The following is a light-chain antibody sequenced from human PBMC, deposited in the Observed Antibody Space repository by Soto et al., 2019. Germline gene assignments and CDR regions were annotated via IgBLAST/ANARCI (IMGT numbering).Light chain of an antibody. CDR1: QSVSSNY. J-gene: IGKJ1*01. CDR3: HLYGSPWT. CDR2: DTS. Sequence: ELVLTQSPGTLPLTPGERATLSCRASQSVSSNYLAWYQQKPGQAPRLLIYDTSNRATGITDRFSGSGSGTDFTLVISRLEPEDSAMYYCHLYGSPWTFGPGTKVDIK. V-gene: IGKV3-20*01.